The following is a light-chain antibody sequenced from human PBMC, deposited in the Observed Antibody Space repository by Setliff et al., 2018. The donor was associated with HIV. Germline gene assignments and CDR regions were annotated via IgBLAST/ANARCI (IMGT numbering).Light chain of an antibody. Sequence: SYELTQPPSVSVAPGKTARITCGGNNIGSKSVHWYQQKPGRAPVLVVYDDNDRPSGIPERFSGSNSGNTATLTISRVEAGDEADYYCQVWDSSSDHHVFGTGTKVTVL. V-gene: IGLV3-21*03. CDR3: QVWDSSSDHHV. J-gene: IGLJ1*01. CDR2: DDN. CDR1: NIGSKS.